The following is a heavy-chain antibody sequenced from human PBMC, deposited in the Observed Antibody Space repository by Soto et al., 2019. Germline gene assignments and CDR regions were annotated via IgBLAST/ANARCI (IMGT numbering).Heavy chain of an antibody. D-gene: IGHD2-8*01. Sequence: EVQLLESGGDLVQPGGSLRLSCAASGFTFGDFAMNWVRQAPGKGLEWVSGITGGGDYTFYADSVQGRFTISRVQSKNTVYLQMNSLRAEDTALYYCVKKIAGTTTNGAYWYFDLWGRGTLVTVSS. V-gene: IGHV3-23*01. CDR1: GFTFGDFA. CDR2: ITGGGDYT. CDR3: VKKIAGTTTNGAYWYFDL. J-gene: IGHJ2*01.